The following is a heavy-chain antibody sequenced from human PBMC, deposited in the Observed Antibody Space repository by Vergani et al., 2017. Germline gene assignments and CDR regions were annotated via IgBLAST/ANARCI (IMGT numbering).Heavy chain of an antibody. CDR1: GFRVTTYY. J-gene: IGHJ4*01. V-gene: IGHV3-66*02. CDR3: TRSECSGTTCYGHYFDL. Sequence: VELLESGGGLAQPGGSLRVSCSASGFRVTTYYMSWVRQAPGKGMEWVSVIKSDGRTSYAESVRGRFTISRDTSRNAVYLQMNILGVEDTGVYYCTRSECSGTTCYGHYFDLWCHGILVTVSS. D-gene: IGHD2-15*01. CDR2: IKSDGRT.